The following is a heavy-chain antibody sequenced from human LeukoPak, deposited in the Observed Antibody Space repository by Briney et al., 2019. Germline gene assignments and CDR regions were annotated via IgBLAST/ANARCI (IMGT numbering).Heavy chain of an antibody. D-gene: IGHD5-12*01. V-gene: IGHV4-34*01. J-gene: IGHJ4*02. Sequence: SETLSLTCAVYGGSFSGYYWSWIRQPPGKGLEWIGEINHSGSTNYNPSLKSRVTISVDTSKNQFSLKLSSVTAADTAVYYCARGGYSGYDLRYWAQGTLVTVSS. CDR2: INHSGST. CDR3: ARGGYSGYDLRY. CDR1: GGSFSGYY.